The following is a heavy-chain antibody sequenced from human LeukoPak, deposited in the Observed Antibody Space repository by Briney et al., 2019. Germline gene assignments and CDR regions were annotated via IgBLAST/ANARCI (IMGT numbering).Heavy chain of an antibody. CDR1: GGSISSSNW. Sequence: PSETLSLTCAVSGGSISSSNWWSWVRQPPGKGLEWIGEIYHSGSTNYNPSLKSRVTISVDKSKNQFSLKLSSVTAADTAVYYCARSDSRSVGATSSSFDPWGQGTLVTVSS. J-gene: IGHJ5*02. D-gene: IGHD1-26*01. V-gene: IGHV4-4*02. CDR3: ARSDSRSVGATSSSFDP. CDR2: IYHSGST.